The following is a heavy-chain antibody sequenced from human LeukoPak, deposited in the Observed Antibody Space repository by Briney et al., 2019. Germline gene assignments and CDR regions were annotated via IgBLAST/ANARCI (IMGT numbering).Heavy chain of an antibody. J-gene: IGHJ6*04. CDR3: AELGITMIGGV. D-gene: IGHD3-10*02. Sequence: GGSLRLSCAASGFTFSIYEMNWVRQAPGKGLEWVSYISSSGSTIYYADSVKGRFTISRDNAKNSLYLQMNSLRAEDTAVYYCAELGITMIGGVWGKGTTVTISS. CDR2: ISSSGSTI. CDR1: GFTFSIYE. V-gene: IGHV3-48*03.